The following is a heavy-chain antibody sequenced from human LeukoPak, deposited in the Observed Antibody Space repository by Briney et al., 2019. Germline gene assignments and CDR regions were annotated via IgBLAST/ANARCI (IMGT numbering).Heavy chain of an antibody. CDR1: GFTFTNYW. Sequence: GGSLRLSCAASGFTFTNYWMSWVRQAPGKELEWVANIKQDGSEKYYVDSVKGRFTISSDNAKNSLYLQMNSLRDEDTAVYYCARVRPGFHFDYWGQGTLVTVSS. CDR2: IKQDGSEK. D-gene: IGHD1-14*01. CDR3: ARVRPGFHFDY. V-gene: IGHV3-7*02. J-gene: IGHJ4*02.